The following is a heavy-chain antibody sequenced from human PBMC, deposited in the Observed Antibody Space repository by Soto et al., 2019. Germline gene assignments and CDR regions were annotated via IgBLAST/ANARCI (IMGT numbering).Heavy chain of an antibody. D-gene: IGHD1-1*01. CDR2: IWYDGSNK. V-gene: IGHV3-33*01. Sequence: PGGSLRLSCAASGFTFSSYGMHWVRLAPGKGLEWVAVIWYDGSNKYYADSVKGRFTISRDNSKNTLYLQMNSLRAEDTAVYYCAREGTGPGPFDIWGQGTMVTVSS. J-gene: IGHJ3*02. CDR1: GFTFSSYG. CDR3: AREGTGPGPFDI.